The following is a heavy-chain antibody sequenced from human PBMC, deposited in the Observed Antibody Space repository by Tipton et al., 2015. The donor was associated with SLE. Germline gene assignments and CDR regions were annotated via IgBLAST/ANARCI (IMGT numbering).Heavy chain of an antibody. CDR3: TRGGWCSTSRCYDNYYSGTRV. J-gene: IGHJ6*02. CDR1: GFTFSDYY. V-gene: IGHV3-11*01. Sequence: SLRLSCAASGFTFSDYYMSWIRQAPGKVLEWVSYISSSGSTIYYADSVKGRFTISRDNAKNSLYLQMNSLRAEDTAVYYCTRGGWCSTSRCYDNYYSGTRVWGRATTVTVSS. D-gene: IGHD2-2*01. CDR2: ISSSGSTI.